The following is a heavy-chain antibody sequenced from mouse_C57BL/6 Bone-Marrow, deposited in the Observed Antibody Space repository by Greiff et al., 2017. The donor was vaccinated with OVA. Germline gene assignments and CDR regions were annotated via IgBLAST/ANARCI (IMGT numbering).Heavy chain of an antibody. CDR1: GYTFTSYW. J-gene: IGHJ1*03. CDR3: ARVWKGYYGSSYWYFGV. Sequence: QVQLQQPGAELVKPGASVKLSCKASGYTFTSYWMQWVKQRPGQGLEWIGEIDPSDSYTNYTQKFKGKATLTVDTSSSTAYMQLTSLTSEYAAVYYCARVWKGYYGSSYWYFGVWGTGTTVTVSS. CDR2: IDPSDSYT. D-gene: IGHD1-1*01. V-gene: IGHV1-50*01.